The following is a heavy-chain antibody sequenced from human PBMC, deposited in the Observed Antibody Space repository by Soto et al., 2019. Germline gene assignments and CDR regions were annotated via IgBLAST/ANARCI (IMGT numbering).Heavy chain of an antibody. CDR1: GFTFSSYA. CDR2: ISGSGGST. D-gene: IGHD3-16*01. CDR3: AKAVDEYYDYVWGRAAYYYYGMDV. J-gene: IGHJ6*02. V-gene: IGHV3-23*01. Sequence: GGSLRLSCAASGFTFSSYAMSWVRQAPGKGLEWVSAISGSGGSTYYADSVKGRFTISRDNSKNTLYLQMNSLRAEDTAVYYCAKAVDEYYDYVWGRAAYYYYGMDVWGQGTTVTVSS.